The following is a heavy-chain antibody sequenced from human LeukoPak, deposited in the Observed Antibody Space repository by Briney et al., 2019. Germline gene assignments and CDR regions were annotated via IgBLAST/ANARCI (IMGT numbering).Heavy chain of an antibody. CDR1: GGSISSYY. J-gene: IGHJ3*02. Sequence: PSETLSLTCTVSGGSISSYYWSWIRQPAGKGLEWIGRIYTSGSTNYNPSLKSRVTMSVDTSKNQFSLKLSSVTAADTAVYYCARGRRYYDCSGYYSAFDIWGQGTMVTVSS. V-gene: IGHV4-4*07. CDR3: ARGRRYYDCSGYYSAFDI. CDR2: IYTSGST. D-gene: IGHD3-22*01.